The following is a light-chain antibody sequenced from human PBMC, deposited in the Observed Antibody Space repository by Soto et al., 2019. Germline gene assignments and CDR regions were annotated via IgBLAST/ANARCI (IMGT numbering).Light chain of an antibody. V-gene: IGKV3-11*01. Sequence: EIVLTQSPATLSLSPGERATLSCRASQSVSTYLAWYQQKPDQAPRLLIYDASTRATGIPSRFSGSGSGTDFTLTISSLEPEDFAFYYCQQRSNWPSLTFGGGTKLDIK. CDR3: QQRSNWPSLT. J-gene: IGKJ4*01. CDR2: DAS. CDR1: QSVSTY.